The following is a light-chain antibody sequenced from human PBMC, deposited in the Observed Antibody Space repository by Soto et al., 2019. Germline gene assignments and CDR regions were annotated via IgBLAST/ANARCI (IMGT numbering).Light chain of an antibody. Sequence: QSVLTQPASVSGSPGQSTTLSCTGTISDVGNYNYVSWYQQHPGKAPKLMIYEVSNRPSGVSNRFSGSKSGNTASLTISGLQAEYEADYYCSSYTYTSTSVCATGPNATV. J-gene: IGLJ1*01. CDR3: SSYTYTSTSV. CDR2: EVS. CDR1: ISDVGNYNY. V-gene: IGLV2-14*01.